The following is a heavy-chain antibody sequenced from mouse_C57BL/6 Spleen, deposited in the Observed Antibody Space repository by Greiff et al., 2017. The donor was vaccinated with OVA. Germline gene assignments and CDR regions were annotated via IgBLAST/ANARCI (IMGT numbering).Heavy chain of an antibody. CDR3: ARILYYGYAMDY. CDR1: GFSLTSYG. V-gene: IGHV2-2*01. J-gene: IGHJ4*01. Sequence: VKVVESGPGLVQPSQSLSITCTVSGFSLTSYGVHWVRQSPGKGLEWLGVIWSGGSTDYNAAFISRLSISKDNSKSQVFFKMNSLQADDTAIYYCARILYYGYAMDYWGQGTSVTVSS. CDR2: IWSGGST. D-gene: IGHD1-1*01.